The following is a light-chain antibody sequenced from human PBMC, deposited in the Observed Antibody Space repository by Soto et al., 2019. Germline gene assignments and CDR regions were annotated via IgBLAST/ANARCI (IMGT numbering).Light chain of an antibody. J-gene: IGKJ5*01. CDR2: AAS. V-gene: IGKV1-9*01. CDR3: QQLNTYPFI. CDR1: QGIDTY. Sequence: DIQLTQSPSFLSASVGDRVTITCRASQGIDTYLAWYQQKPGKAPKLLIYAASFLQSGVPSRFSGSGSGIEFTLTISSLQPEDFAAYYCQQLNTYPFIFAQGTRLEIK.